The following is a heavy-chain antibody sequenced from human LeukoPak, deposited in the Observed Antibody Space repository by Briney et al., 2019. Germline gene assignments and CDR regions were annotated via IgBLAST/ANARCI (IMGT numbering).Heavy chain of an antibody. CDR2: IWYDGSNK. V-gene: IGHV3-33*01. CDR3: ARDRGGSYIFDY. D-gene: IGHD1-26*01. J-gene: IGHJ4*02. CDR1: GFTFSSYG. Sequence: PGGSLRLSCAASGFTFSSYGMHWVRQAPGKGLEWVAVIWYDGSNKYYADSVKGRLTISRDNSKNTLYLQMNSLRAEDTAVYYCARDRGGSYIFDYWGQGTLVTVSS.